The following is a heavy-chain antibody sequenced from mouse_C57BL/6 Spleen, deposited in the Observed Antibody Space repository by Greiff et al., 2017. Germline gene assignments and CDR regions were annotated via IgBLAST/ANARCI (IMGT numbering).Heavy chain of an antibody. CDR2: IDPSDSET. CDR1: GYTFTSYW. CDR3: ASDDSNYDGNFDY. D-gene: IGHD2-5*01. V-gene: IGHV1-52*01. J-gene: IGHJ2*01. Sequence: QVQLQQPGAELVRPGSSVKLSCKASGYTFTSYWMHWVKQRPIQGLEWIGNIDPSDSETHYNQKFKDKATLTVDKSSSTAYMQLISLTSEDSAVYYCASDDSNYDGNFDYWGQGTTLTVSS.